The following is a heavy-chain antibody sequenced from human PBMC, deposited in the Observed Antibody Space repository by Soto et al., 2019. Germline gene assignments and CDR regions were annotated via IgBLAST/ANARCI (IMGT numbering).Heavy chain of an antibody. CDR2: INPSGGST. D-gene: IGHD3-22*01. V-gene: IGHV1-46*01. CDR1: GYTFTSYY. CDR3: ARECIYYYYDSSGYDLERTRPNGMDV. Sequence: ASVKVSCKASGYTFTSYYMHWVRQAPGQGLEWMGIINPSGGSTSYAQKFQGRVTMTRDTSTSTVYMELSGLRSEDTAVYYCARECIYYYYDSSGYDLERTRPNGMDVWGQGTTVTVS. J-gene: IGHJ6*02.